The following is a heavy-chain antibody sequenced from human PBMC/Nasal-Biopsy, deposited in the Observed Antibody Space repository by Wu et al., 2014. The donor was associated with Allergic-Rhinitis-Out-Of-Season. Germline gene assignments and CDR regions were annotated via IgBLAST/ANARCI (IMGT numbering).Heavy chain of an antibody. CDR2: ISSSGSTI. CDR3: ARDGRNYYYGMDV. D-gene: IGHD2-15*01. V-gene: IGHV3-11*01. J-gene: IGHJ6*02. CDR1: GFTFSDYY. Sequence: RLSCAASGFTFSDYYMSWIRQAPGKGLEWVSYISSSGSTIYYADAVKGRFTISRDNAKNSLYLQMNSLRAEDTAVYYCARDGRNYYYGMDVWGQGTTVTVSS.